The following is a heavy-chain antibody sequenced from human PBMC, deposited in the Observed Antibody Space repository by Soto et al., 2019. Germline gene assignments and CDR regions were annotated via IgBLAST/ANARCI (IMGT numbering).Heavy chain of an antibody. D-gene: IGHD3-10*01. CDR3: ARGVGSGSYYNQYNWFDP. CDR1: GYTFTSYG. CDR2: ISAYNGNT. J-gene: IGHJ5*02. Sequence: ASVKVSCKASGYTFTSYGISWVRQAPGRGLEWMGWISAYNGNTNYAQKLQGRVTMTTDTSTSTAYMELRSLRSDDTAVYYCARGVGSGSYYNQYNWFDPWGLGTLVTVSS. V-gene: IGHV1-18*01.